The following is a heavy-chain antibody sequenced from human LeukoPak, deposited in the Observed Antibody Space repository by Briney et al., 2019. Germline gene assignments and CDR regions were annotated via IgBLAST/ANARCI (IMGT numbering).Heavy chain of an antibody. V-gene: IGHV3-48*01. CDR1: GVSFSTYN. CDR3: ARVVPTTPFGGFDF. CDR2: INSRSTVI. Sequence: GGSLRLSCAASGVSFSTYNMNWVRQAPGKGPEWVSYINSRSTVIYYADPVKGRFTISRDDAKNSLYLQMDSLRAEDTALYYCARVVPTTPFGGFDFWGHGTLVTVSS. D-gene: IGHD3-10*01. J-gene: IGHJ4*01.